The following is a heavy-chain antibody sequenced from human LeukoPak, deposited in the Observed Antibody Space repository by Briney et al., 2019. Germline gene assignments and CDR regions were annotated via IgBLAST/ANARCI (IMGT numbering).Heavy chain of an antibody. D-gene: IGHD3-9*01. CDR2: IYHSGST. J-gene: IGHJ4*02. CDR1: GGSISSSNW. CDR3: ARLVQDDILTGYSTYYFDY. V-gene: IGHV4-4*02. Sequence: PSETLSLTCAVSGGSISSSNWWSWVRQPPRKGLEWIGEIYHSGSTNYNPSLKSRVTISVDKSKNQFSLKLSSVTAADTAVYYCARLVQDDILTGYSTYYFDYWGQGTLVTVSS.